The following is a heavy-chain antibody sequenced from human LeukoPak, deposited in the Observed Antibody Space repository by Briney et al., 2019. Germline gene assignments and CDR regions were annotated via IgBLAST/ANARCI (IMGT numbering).Heavy chain of an antibody. CDR2: INYDGSST. CDR1: GFTFSSYW. V-gene: IGHV3-74*01. J-gene: IGHJ4*02. D-gene: IGHD5-18*01. Sequence: PGGSLRLSCAASGFTFSSYWMSWVRQAPGKGLVWVSRINYDGSSTSYADSVKGRFTISRDNAKNTLYLQMNSLRAEDTAVYYCARQVETAHVCDYWGQGTLVTVSS. CDR3: ARQVETAHVCDY.